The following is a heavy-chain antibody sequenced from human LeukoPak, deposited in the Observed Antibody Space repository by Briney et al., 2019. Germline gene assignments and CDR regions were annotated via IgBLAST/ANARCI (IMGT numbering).Heavy chain of an antibody. J-gene: IGHJ3*02. V-gene: IGHV3-20*04. D-gene: IGHD2-2*01. CDR3: ARDGRVGCSSTSCYYTFDI. CDR1: GFTFDDYG. CDR2: INWNGGST. Sequence: GGSLRLSCAASGFTFDDYGMSWVRQAPGKGLEWVPGINWNGGSTVYADSVKGRFTISRDNAKNSLYLQMDSLRAEDTALYYCARDGRVGCSSTSCYYTFDIWGQGTMVTVSS.